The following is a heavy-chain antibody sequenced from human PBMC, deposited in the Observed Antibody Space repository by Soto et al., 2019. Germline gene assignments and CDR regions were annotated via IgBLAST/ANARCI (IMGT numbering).Heavy chain of an antibody. D-gene: IGHD3-16*01. J-gene: IGHJ4*02. CDR2: TYYKSKWYN. Sequence: SQTLSLTCAISGDSVSSKSVAWNWIRQSPSRGLEWLGRTYYKSKWYNNNAVSVKSRVTINPDTSKNQFSLQLNSVTPEDTAVYYCARGDQGLDYWGQGTMVIVSS. CDR1: GDSVSSKSVA. CDR3: ARGDQGLDY. V-gene: IGHV6-1*01.